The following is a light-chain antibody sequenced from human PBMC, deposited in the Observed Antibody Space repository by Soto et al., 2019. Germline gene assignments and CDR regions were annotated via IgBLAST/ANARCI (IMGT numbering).Light chain of an antibody. CDR3: HQYGTLPYA. Sequence: IALTQSPGTLSLSPGERATLSCRASQRVSSNYVAWYQHKPGQAPRLLIHGASIRATGIPDRFSGSGSGTDFTLTISSLAPEDFAVYYCHQYGTLPYAFGQGTKLQIK. CDR2: GAS. V-gene: IGKV3-20*01. J-gene: IGKJ2*01. CDR1: QRVSSNY.